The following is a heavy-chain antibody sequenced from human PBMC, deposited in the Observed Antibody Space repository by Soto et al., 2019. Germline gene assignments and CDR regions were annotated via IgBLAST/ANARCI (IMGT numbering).Heavy chain of an antibody. CDR1: GGSISSGGYY. CDR2: IYYSGST. V-gene: IGHV4-31*03. D-gene: IGHD3-22*01. Sequence: SETLSLTCTGSGGSISSGGYYWSWIRQHPGKGLEWIGYIYYSGSTYYNPSLKSRVTISVDTSKNQFSLKLSSVTAADTAVYYCARADYDSSGGLDYWGQGTLVTVSS. J-gene: IGHJ4*02. CDR3: ARADYDSSGGLDY.